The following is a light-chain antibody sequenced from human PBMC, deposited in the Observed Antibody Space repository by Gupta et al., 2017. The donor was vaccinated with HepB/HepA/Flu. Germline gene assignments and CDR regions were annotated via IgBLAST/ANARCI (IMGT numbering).Light chain of an antibody. Sequence: EIVLTQSPGTLSLSPGEIATLSCRASQSVSSSYLAWYQQKPGQATRLLIYGASSRATGIPDRFSGSGSGTEFTLSIRRLEPEDFAVYYCQQYGSEPLYSFGQGTKLDMK. CDR2: GAS. CDR3: QQYGSEPLYS. J-gene: IGKJ2*03. CDR1: QSVSSSY. V-gene: IGKV3-20*01.